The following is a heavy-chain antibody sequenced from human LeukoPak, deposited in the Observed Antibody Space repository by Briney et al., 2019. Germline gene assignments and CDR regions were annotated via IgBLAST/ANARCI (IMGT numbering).Heavy chain of an antibody. J-gene: IGHJ3*02. CDR2: VWYDGSNK. CDR1: GFTFSSDG. CDR3: ARSPRVRGVIITGDAFDI. Sequence: GGSLRLSCAASGFTFSSDGMHWVGQAPGKGLDWVAFVWYDGSNKYYADSVKGRFTISRDNSKNTLYLQMNSLRAEDTAVYYCARSPRVRGVIITGDAFDIWGQGTMVTVSS. D-gene: IGHD3-10*01. V-gene: IGHV3-33*01.